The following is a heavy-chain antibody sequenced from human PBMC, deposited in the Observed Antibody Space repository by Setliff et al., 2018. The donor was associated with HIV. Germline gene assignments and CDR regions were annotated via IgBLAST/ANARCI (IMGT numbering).Heavy chain of an antibody. Sequence: SETLSLTCTVSGGSISSGYYWGWIRQPPGKGLEWIGSIYHSGSTYYNPSLKSRVTISVDTSKNQISLKLTSVTAADTAMYHCARVYYFDSSGYYQRGDVFDIWGQGTMVTVSS. J-gene: IGHJ3*02. CDR2: IYHSGST. CDR3: ARVYYFDSSGYYQRGDVFDI. V-gene: IGHV4-38-2*02. D-gene: IGHD3-22*01. CDR1: GGSISSGYY.